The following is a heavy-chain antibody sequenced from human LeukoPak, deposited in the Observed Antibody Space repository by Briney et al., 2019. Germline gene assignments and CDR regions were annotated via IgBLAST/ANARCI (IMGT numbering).Heavy chain of an antibody. V-gene: IGHV5-51*01. J-gene: IGHJ1*01. D-gene: IGHD1-1*01. CDR2: VYPADSDT. CDR3: ARPGELDLAGYTQH. Sequence: GESLKISCEAPGYSFSSYWNAWVRQMPGQGLEWIGVVYPADSDTRYSRSFQGQVTISVDKSIKTAYMQWSNLKASDTAMYYCARPGELDLAGYTQHWGQGTLVTVSS. CDR1: GYSFSSYW.